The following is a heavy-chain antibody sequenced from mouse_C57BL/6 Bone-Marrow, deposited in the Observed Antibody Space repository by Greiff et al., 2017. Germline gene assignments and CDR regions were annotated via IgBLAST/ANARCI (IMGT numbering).Heavy chain of an antibody. V-gene: IGHV1-81*01. CDR2: IYPRSGNT. Sequence: QVQLQQSGAELARPGASVKLSCKASGYTFTSYGISWVKQRTGQGLEWIGEIYPRSGNTYYNEKFKGKATLTADKSSSTAYMELRSLTSEDSAVYFCARGGQVRLPDPYYFDYWGQGTTLTVSS. CDR1: GYTFTSYG. J-gene: IGHJ2*01. CDR3: ARGGQVRLPDPYYFDY. D-gene: IGHD3-2*02.